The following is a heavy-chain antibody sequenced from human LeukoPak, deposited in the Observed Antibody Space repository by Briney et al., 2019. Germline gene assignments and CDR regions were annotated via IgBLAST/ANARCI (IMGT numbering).Heavy chain of an antibody. CDR1: GFTLSDYY. Sequence: GGSLRLSCAASGFTLSDYYMSWIRQAPGKGLVWVSRINSEGSSTTYADSVKGRFTISRDNAKNILYLQMNSLRAEDTAVYHCARDPAPQGWFDSWGQGTLVTVSS. CDR2: INSEGSST. J-gene: IGHJ5*01. CDR3: ARDPAPQGWFDS. V-gene: IGHV3-74*01.